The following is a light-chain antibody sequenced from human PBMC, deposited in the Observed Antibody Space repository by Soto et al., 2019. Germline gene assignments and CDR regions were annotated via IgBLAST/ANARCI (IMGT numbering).Light chain of an antibody. CDR1: SSDVGGYNY. Sequence: QSVLTQPPSASGSPGQSVTISCTGTSSDVGGYNYVSWYQQHPGKAPKLMIYEVSKRPSGVPDRFCGSKSGETTFLTVSGLQAEDEADYYCSSYAGSNLYVFGNGTKVTVL. CDR3: SSYAGSNLYV. CDR2: EVS. J-gene: IGLJ1*01. V-gene: IGLV2-8*01.